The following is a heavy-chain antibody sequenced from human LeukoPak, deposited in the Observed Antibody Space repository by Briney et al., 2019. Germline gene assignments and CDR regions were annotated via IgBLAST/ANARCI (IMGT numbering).Heavy chain of an antibody. CDR3: ARVLTYYDILTGYSTYYFDY. CDR2: INPSGGST. Sequence: GASVKVSCKASGYTFTSYYMHWVRQAPGQGLEWMGIINPSGGSTSYAQKFQGRVTMTRDTSTSIVYMELSSLRSEDTAVYYCARVLTYYDILTGYSTYYFDYWGQGTLVTVSS. J-gene: IGHJ4*02. V-gene: IGHV1-46*01. CDR1: GYTFTSYY. D-gene: IGHD3-9*01.